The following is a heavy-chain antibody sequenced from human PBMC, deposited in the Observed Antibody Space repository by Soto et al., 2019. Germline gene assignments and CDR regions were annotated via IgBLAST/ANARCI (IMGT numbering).Heavy chain of an antibody. J-gene: IGHJ5*02. V-gene: IGHV4-39*01. D-gene: IGHD5-12*01. CDR1: GGSISSSSYY. Sequence: QLQLQESGPGLVKPSETLSLTCTVSGGSISSSSYYWGWIRQPPGKGLEWIGSIYYSGSTYYNPSLKIRVNISVDTSKNQFSVKLCSVTVADTAVYYCARHYSDIGATIIREDIWFDPWGQGTLVTVSS. CDR2: IYYSGST. CDR3: ARHYSDIGATIIREDIWFDP.